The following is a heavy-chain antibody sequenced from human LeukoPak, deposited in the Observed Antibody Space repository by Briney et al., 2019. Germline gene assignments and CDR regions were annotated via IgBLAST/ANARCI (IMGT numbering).Heavy chain of an antibody. Sequence: SETLSLTCTLSGGSISQYYWSWIRQPPGKGPEWIGYVYRSGNTNYNPSLKSRVTISVDTSKNHFSLNLTSVTAADTAVYYCARVKDFAYSFFELWGRGTLVTVSS. CDR1: GGSISQYY. V-gene: IGHV4-59*01. CDR3: ARVKDFAYSFFEL. J-gene: IGHJ2*01. CDR2: VYRSGNT.